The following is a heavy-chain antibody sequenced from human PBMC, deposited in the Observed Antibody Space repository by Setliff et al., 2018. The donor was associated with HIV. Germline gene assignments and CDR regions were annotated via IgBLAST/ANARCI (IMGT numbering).Heavy chain of an antibody. J-gene: IGHJ4*02. CDR1: GGSISSGSYY. D-gene: IGHD3-3*02. CDR2: IYTKGST. Sequence: PSETLSLTCTVSGGSISSGSYYWNWIRQPAGKGLEWIGHIYTKGSTNYNPSLKSRVAISIDTSKNHFSLNLTSVTAADTAIYYCGRLDTFLNYFDYWGQGVPVTVSS. V-gene: IGHV4-61*09. CDR3: GRLDTFLNYFDY.